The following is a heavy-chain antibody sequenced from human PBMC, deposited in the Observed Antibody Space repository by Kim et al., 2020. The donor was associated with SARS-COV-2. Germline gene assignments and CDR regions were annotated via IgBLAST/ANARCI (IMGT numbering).Heavy chain of an antibody. J-gene: IGHJ4*02. CDR3: ATFPGSSGWVRS. CDR1: GGSFSGYY. D-gene: IGHD6-19*01. V-gene: IGHV4-34*01. Sequence: SETLSLTCAVYGGSFSGYYWSWIRQPPGKGLEWIGEINHSGSTNYNPSLKSRVTISVDTSKNQFSLKLSSVTAADTAVYYCATFPGSSGWVRSWGQGTLVTVSS. CDR2: INHSGST.